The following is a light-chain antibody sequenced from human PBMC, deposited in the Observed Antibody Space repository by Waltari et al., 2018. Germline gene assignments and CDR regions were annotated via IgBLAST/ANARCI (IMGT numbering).Light chain of an antibody. CDR3: QQYDNYWT. J-gene: IGKJ1*01. CDR1: QSITNW. CDR2: KAS. Sequence: DIQMTQSPSTLSASVGDRVTITCRASQSITNWLAWYQQKPGKAPKLLIYKASNLESGVPARFCRRGSGTEFTLPISSLQPDDSATYYCQQYDNYWTFRKVTKVEI. V-gene: IGKV1-5*03.